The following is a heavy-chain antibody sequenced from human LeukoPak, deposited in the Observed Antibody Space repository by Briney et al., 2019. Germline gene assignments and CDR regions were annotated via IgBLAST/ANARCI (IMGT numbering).Heavy chain of an antibody. V-gene: IGHV4-39*07. D-gene: IGHD6-6*01. CDR1: GGSLSSSSYY. Sequence: SETLSLTRLVSGGSLSSSSYYWGWIRQPPGKGLEWIGSIYYSGSTYYNPSLKSLVTISVDTSKNQFSLKLSSVTAADTAVYYCARLIAARPYWFDPWGQGTLVTVSS. CDR3: ARLIAARPYWFDP. J-gene: IGHJ5*02. CDR2: IYYSGST.